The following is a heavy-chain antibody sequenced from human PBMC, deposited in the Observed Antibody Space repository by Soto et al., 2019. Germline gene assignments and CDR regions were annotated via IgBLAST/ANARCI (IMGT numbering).Heavy chain of an antibody. J-gene: IGHJ4*02. V-gene: IGHV3-7*03. CDR3: AVYGYGVSAAAY. CDR2: INQDGSER. D-gene: IGHD4-17*01. CDR1: GLTFRNDW. Sequence: LRLSCAGSGLTFRNDWLSWVRQAPGKGLEWVANINQDGSERYYVDSVRGRFTISRDNVENSLYLQLNSLRPEDTAVYYCAVYGYGVSAAAYWGQGTLVTVSS.